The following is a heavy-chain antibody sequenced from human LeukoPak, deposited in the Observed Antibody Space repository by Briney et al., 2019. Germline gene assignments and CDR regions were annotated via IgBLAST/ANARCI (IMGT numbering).Heavy chain of an antibody. CDR1: GYTFTSYY. V-gene: IGHV1-46*01. CDR3: ARETPLAVADY. CDR2: INPSGGST. D-gene: IGHD6-19*01. J-gene: IGHJ4*02. Sequence: ASVKVSCKASGYTFTSYYMHWLRQAPEQGLEWMGIINPSGGSTSYAQKFQGRVTMTRDTSTSTVYMELSSLRSEDTAVYYCARETPLAVADYWGQGTLVTVSS.